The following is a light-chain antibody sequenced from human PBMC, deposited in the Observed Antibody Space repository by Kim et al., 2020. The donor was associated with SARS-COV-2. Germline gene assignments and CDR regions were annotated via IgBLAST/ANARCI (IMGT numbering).Light chain of an antibody. V-gene: IGKV1-33*01. CDR1: QAISDY. J-gene: IGKJ4*01. CDR2: DAS. Sequence: ASVGDRVTITCQASQAISDYLHWYQQKPGEAPKLLIYDASNLKSGVPSRFSGGGSGTKFTLTISGVQPEDFATYYCQQYDNLPLTFGGGTKVDIK. CDR3: QQYDNLPLT.